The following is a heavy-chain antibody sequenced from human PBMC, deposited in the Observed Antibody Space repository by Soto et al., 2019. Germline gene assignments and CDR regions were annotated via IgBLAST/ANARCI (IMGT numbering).Heavy chain of an antibody. CDR2: IYYSGST. J-gene: IGHJ6*02. Sequence: QVQLQESGPGLVKPSETLSLTCTVSGGSISSYYWSWIRQPPGKGLEWIGYIYYSGSTNYNPSLKSRVTISVATSKNQFSLKLSSVTAADTAVYYCARVWGKTTVVSTYYYYGMDVWGQGTTVTVSS. D-gene: IGHD4-17*01. CDR1: GGSISSYY. V-gene: IGHV4-59*01. CDR3: ARVWGKTTVVSTYYYYGMDV.